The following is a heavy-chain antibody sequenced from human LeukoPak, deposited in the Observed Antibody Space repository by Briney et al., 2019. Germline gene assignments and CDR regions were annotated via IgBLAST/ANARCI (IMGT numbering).Heavy chain of an antibody. CDR1: GFTFSNYA. J-gene: IGHJ3*02. CDR2: IRGNGGGT. Sequence: PGGSLRLSCAASGFTFSNYAMTWVRQAPGKGLEWVSSIRGNGGGTFYADSVKGRFTISRDNSENTLFLQMNSLRADDAAIYYCAKDQIGVLPDAFDIWGQGTMVSVSS. CDR3: AKDQIGVLPDAFDI. D-gene: IGHD3-10*01. V-gene: IGHV3-23*01.